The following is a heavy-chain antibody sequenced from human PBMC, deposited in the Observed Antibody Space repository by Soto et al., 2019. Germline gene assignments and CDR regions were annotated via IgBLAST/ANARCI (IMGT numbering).Heavy chain of an antibody. J-gene: IGHJ6*02. D-gene: IGHD3-10*01. CDR2: IVVGSGNT. CDR1: GFTFTSSA. V-gene: IGHV1-58*01. CDR3: AAGKPTGPTLTYYYYGMDV. Sequence: TSVKVSCKASGFTFTSSAVQWVRQARGQRLEWIGWIVVGSGNTNYAQKYQERVTITRDMSTSTAYMELTSLRSEDTAEYYCAAGKPTGPTLTYYYYGMDVWGQGTTVTVSS.